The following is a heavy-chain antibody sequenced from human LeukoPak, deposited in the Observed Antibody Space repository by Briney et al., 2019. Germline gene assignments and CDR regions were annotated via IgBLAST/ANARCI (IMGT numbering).Heavy chain of an antibody. J-gene: IGHJ6*03. Sequence: GGSLRLSCAASGFTFSSYAMHWVRQAPGKGLEWVAFIRYDGSNKYYADSVKGRFTISRDNSKNTLYLQMNSLRAEDTAVYYCVKVPSSGYYYYYYYMDVWGKGTTVTISS. CDR2: IRYDGSNK. D-gene: IGHD3-22*01. CDR3: VKVPSSGYYYYYYYMDV. CDR1: GFTFSSYA. V-gene: IGHV3-30*02.